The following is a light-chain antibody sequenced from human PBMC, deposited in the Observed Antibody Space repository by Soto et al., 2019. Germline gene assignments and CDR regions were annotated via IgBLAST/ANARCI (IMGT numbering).Light chain of an antibody. CDR1: QSVSLNY. CDR3: QQYGSSPYT. J-gene: IGKJ2*01. V-gene: IGKV3-20*01. Sequence: EIVLTQSPGTLSLSPGERTTLSCRASQSVSLNYLAWYQQKPGQTPRLLIYGASNRATGIPGRCSAGGSGTDFPLTSTRLEPEDFAVYYWQQYGSSPYTFGQGTKLEIK. CDR2: GAS.